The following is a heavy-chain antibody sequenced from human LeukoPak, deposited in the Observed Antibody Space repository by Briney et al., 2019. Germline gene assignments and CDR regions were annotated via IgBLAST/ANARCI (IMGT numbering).Heavy chain of an antibody. CDR2: INSDGSST. CDR1: GFTFSNYW. J-gene: IGHJ3*02. D-gene: IGHD6-25*01. CDR3: ARRSAAKDAFDI. V-gene: IGHV3-74*01. Sequence: GGSLRLSCAAPGFTFSNYWMHWVRQAPGKGLVWVSRINSDGSSTSYADSVKGRFTISRDNAKNTLYLQMNSLRAEDTAVYYCARRSAAKDAFDIWGQGTMVTVSS.